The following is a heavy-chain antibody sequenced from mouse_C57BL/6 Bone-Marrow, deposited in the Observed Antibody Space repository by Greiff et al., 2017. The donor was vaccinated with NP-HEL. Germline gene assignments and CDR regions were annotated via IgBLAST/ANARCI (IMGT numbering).Heavy chain of an antibody. D-gene: IGHD3-2*02. Sequence: EVKLVESGPGMVKPSQSLSLTCTVTGYSITSGYDWHWIRHFPGNKLEWMGYISYSGSNNYNPSLKSRISITHDTSKNHFFLKLNSVTTEDTATYYCAKSSGFYAMDYWGQGTSVTVSS. J-gene: IGHJ4*01. CDR2: ISYSGSN. V-gene: IGHV3-1*01. CDR1: GYSITSGYD. CDR3: AKSSGFYAMDY.